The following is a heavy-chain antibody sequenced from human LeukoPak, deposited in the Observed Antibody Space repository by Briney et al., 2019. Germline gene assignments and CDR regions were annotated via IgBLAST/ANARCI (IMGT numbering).Heavy chain of an antibody. D-gene: IGHD3-22*01. CDR2: IYTSGST. CDR1: GGSISSDNYY. J-gene: IGHJ6*03. CDR3: ARVQRRYDNSGYYYDHYYYYYMDV. V-gene: IGHV4-61*02. Sequence: SQTLSLTCTVSGGSISSDNYYWSWIRQPAGKGLEWIGRIYTSGSTKYNPSLKSRVTMSVDTSKNQFSLKLSSVTAADTAVYYCARVQRRYDNSGYYYDHYYYYYMDVWGKGATVTVSS.